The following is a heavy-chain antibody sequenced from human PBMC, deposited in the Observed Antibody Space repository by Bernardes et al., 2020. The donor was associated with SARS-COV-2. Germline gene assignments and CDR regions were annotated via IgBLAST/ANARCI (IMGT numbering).Heavy chain of an antibody. CDR3: ARDRSYDSSGYYYVVREIDY. Sequence: GGSLRLSCAASGFTFSSYAMHWVRQAPGKGLEWVAVISYDGSNKYYADSVKGRFTISRDNSKNTLYLQMNSLRAEDTAVYYCARDRSYDSSGYYYVVREIDYWGQGTLVTVSS. V-gene: IGHV3-30-3*01. J-gene: IGHJ4*02. D-gene: IGHD3-22*01. CDR1: GFTFSSYA. CDR2: ISYDGSNK.